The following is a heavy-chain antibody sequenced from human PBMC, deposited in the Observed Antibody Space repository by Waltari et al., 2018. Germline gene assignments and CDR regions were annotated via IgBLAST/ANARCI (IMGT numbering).Heavy chain of an antibody. V-gene: IGHV3-30*03. J-gene: IGHJ6*02. CDR2: ISSDGSRK. Sequence: QVQLVESGGGVVQPGRSLRLSCAASGFTFSSSGMHWVRQTPGRGLGWVAVISSDGSRKSYADSVKGRFSISRDKSKNSLSLEMNSLRPEDTAVYYCASCTGGNCYYYGFDVWGQGTTVTVSS. D-gene: IGHD2-8*02. CDR3: ASCTGGNCYYYGFDV. CDR1: GFTFSSSG.